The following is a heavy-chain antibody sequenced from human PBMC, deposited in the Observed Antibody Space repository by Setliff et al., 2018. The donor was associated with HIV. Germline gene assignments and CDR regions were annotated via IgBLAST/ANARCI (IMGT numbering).Heavy chain of an antibody. CDR3: ARGSPLSWTPPGGYWCFDL. J-gene: IGHJ2*01. D-gene: IGHD2-15*01. CDR1: GGSFSGYY. CDR2: INHSGSA. Sequence: PSETLSLTCAVYGGSFSGYYWSWIRQSPGKGLEWIGEINHSGSANYNPSLKSLVPISVDTSKNQFSLKLNSVTAADTAVYYCARGSPLSWTPPGGYWCFDLWGRGTLVTVSS. V-gene: IGHV4-34*01.